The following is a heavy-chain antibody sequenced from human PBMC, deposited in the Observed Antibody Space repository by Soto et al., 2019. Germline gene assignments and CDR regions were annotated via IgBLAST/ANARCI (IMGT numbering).Heavy chain of an antibody. CDR3: AKNGPSSGRGAFDI. J-gene: IGHJ3*02. Sequence: QVQLVESGGGVVQPGRSLRLSCAASGFTFSSYGIHWVRQAPGKGLEWVAVISYDGNNKYYADSVKGRFTISRDNSKNTLYLQMNSLRAEDTAVYYWAKNGPSSGRGAFDIWGQGTRVTVSS. D-gene: IGHD3-10*01. CDR1: GFTFSSYG. V-gene: IGHV3-30*18. CDR2: ISYDGNNK.